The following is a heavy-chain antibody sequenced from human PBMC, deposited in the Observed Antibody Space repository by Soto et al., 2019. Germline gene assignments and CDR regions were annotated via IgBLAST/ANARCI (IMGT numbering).Heavy chain of an antibody. V-gene: IGHV2-5*01. CDR1: GFSLSTSGVG. CDR2: IYWNDDK. D-gene: IGHD5-18*01. CDR3: AHIQQTNYGGYSLGEQTYYFDY. Sequence: SGPTLVNPTQTLTLTCTFSGFSLSTSGVGVGWIRQPPGKALKWLALIYWNDDKRYSPSLKSRLTITKDTSKNQVVLTMTNMDPVDTATYYCAHIQQTNYGGYSLGEQTYYFDYWGQGTLVTVSS. J-gene: IGHJ4*02.